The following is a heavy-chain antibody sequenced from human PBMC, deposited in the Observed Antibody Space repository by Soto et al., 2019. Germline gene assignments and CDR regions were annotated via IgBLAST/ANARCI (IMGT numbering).Heavy chain of an antibody. Sequence: SETLSLTCTVSGGSITSFYWDWLRQPPGKGLEWIGYIYFTGSTNYNPALASRVTMSIDSSKRQFSQKLRSMTAADTAIYFCARHMAPGGSGNFDSWGQGTLVTVSS. D-gene: IGHD3-10*01. CDR2: IYFTGST. CDR3: ARHMAPGGSGNFDS. CDR1: GGSITSFY. V-gene: IGHV4-59*01. J-gene: IGHJ4*02.